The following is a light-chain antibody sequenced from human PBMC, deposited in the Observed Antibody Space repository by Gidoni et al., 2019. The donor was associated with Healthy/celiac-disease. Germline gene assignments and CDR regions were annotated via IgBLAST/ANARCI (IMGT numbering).Light chain of an antibody. CDR3: MQALQTLTWM. CDR2: LGS. J-gene: IGKJ1*01. V-gene: IGKV2-28*01. Sequence: DIVMTQSPLSLPVTPGEPASISCRSSQSLLHSNGYKYLDWYLQKPGQSPQLLIYLGSNRASGVPDRFSGSGSGTDFTLKIIRVEAEDVGFYYCMQALQTLTWMVXXXTKVEIK. CDR1: QSLLHSNGYKY.